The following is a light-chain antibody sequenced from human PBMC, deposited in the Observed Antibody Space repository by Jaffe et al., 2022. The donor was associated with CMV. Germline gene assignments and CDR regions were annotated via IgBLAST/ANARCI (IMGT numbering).Light chain of an antibody. CDR3: QQYNNWPLWT. J-gene: IGKJ1*01. CDR2: TAS. V-gene: IGKV3-15*01. CDR1: QGVSNN. Sequence: EIVMTQSPATLSVSPGERATLSCRASQGVSNNLAWYQQKPGQAPRLLIYTASTRATGIPARFSGSRSGTEFTLTISSLQSQDFAVYYCQQYNNWPLWTFGQGTKVEIK.